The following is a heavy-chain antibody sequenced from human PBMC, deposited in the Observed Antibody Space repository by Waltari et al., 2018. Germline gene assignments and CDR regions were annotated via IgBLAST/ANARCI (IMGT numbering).Heavy chain of an antibody. J-gene: IGHJ5*02. CDR2: IYPRDSDT. Sequence: GKGVGWMGTIYPRDSDTRHSPSCHGEVTISAEKAMRTAYLQWSSRKASDTAMYYCARQRVGMGPYNWVDTWGQGTLVTVSS. CDR3: ARQRVGMGPYNWVDT. V-gene: IGHV5-51*01.